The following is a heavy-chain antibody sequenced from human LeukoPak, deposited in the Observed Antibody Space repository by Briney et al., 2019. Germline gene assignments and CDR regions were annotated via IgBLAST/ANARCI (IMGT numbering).Heavy chain of an antibody. Sequence: SETLSLTCTVSGGSISSYYWSWIRQPPGKGLEWIGYIYNSGSTNYNPSLKSRVTISVDTSKNQFSLKLTSVTAADTAVYYCARLITISGVVIPTHYGMDVRGQGTTVTVSS. CDR1: GGSISSYY. V-gene: IGHV4-59*01. CDR2: IYNSGST. CDR3: ARLITISGVVIPTHYGMDV. J-gene: IGHJ6*02. D-gene: IGHD3-3*01.